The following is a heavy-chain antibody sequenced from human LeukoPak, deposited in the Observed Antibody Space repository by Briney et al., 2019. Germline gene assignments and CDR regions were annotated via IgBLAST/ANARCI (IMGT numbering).Heavy chain of an antibody. J-gene: IGHJ3*02. V-gene: IGHV3-30*02. Sequence: GGSLRLSCAASALTFNSCGMHWVRQAPGKGLEWVAFIRNDGSNSYYADSVKGRFTISRDNSKNTLYLQMNSLRPEDTAVYYCARGQPPSIAAAVAVRLGAFDIWGQGTMVTVSS. D-gene: IGHD6-13*01. CDR3: ARGQPPSIAAAVAVRLGAFDI. CDR1: ALTFNSCG. CDR2: IRNDGSNS.